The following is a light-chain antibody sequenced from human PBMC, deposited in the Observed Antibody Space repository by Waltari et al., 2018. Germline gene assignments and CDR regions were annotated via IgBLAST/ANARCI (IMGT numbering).Light chain of an antibody. CDR2: GAP. V-gene: IGKV3-20*01. CDR3: QHYLRLPAT. Sequence: EIVLTKSPGTLSLSPGERATLTCRASQGVRRALPWYQQKPGQAPRPLIYGAPNRATGIPDRFSGSGSGTDFSLTISSLEPEDFAVYYCQHYLRLPATFGQGTKVEIK. J-gene: IGKJ1*01. CDR1: QGVRRA.